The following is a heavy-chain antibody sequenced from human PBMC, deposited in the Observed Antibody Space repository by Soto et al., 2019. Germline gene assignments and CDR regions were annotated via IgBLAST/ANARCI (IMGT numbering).Heavy chain of an antibody. CDR2: MNPNSGNT. CDR1: GYTFTSYD. D-gene: IGHD5-12*01. J-gene: IGHJ6*03. V-gene: IGHV1-8*01. CDR3: ARGKNGYAIVRYYYYMDV. Sequence: ASVKVSCNASGYTFTSYDINLVRQATGQGLEWMGWMNPNSGNTGYAQKFQGRVTMTRNTSISTAYMELSSLRSEDTAVYYCARGKNGYAIVRYYYYMDVWGKGTTVTVSS.